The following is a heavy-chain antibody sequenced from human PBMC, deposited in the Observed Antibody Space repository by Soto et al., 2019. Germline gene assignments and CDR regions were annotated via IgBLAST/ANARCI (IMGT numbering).Heavy chain of an antibody. J-gene: IGHJ6*02. CDR1: GYSFTSYW. CDR2: IYPGDSDT. Sequence: DSLKISCKGSGYSFTSYWIGWVRQMPGKGLEWMGIIYPGDSDTRYSPSFQGQVTISADKSISTAYLQWSSLKASDTAMYYCARNRDAARNYYYFGMDVWGHGTTVTVSS. D-gene: IGHD5-18*01. CDR3: ARNRDAARNYYYFGMDV. V-gene: IGHV5-51*01.